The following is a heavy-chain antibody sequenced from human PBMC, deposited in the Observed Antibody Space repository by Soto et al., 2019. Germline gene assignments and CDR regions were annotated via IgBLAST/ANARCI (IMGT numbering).Heavy chain of an antibody. CDR3: GKDGAVSDYTYLDY. CDR1: GFTFDIYS. CDR2: ISWDGRST. J-gene: IGHJ4*02. D-gene: IGHD4-17*01. V-gene: IGHV3-43*01. Sequence: GGSLRLSCAASGFTFDIYSMHWVRQAPGKGLEWVSLISWDGRSTYYADSVEGRFTISRDNSKNSLYLQMNSLTTEDTAFYYCGKDGAVSDYTYLDYWGQGALVTVSS.